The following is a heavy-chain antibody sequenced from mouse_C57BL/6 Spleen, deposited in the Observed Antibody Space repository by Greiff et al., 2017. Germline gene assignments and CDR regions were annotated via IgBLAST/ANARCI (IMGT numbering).Heavy chain of an antibody. CDR3: ARLSTMVTTRYFDV. D-gene: IGHD2-2*01. CDR1: GYSITSGYY. J-gene: IGHJ1*03. Sequence: EVPLQESGPGLVKPSQSLSLTCSVTGYSITSGYYWNWIRQFPGNKLEWMGYISYDGSNNYNPSLKNRISITRDTSKNQFFLKLNSVTTEDTATYYCARLSTMVTTRYFDVWGTGTTVTVSS. CDR2: ISYDGSN. V-gene: IGHV3-6*01.